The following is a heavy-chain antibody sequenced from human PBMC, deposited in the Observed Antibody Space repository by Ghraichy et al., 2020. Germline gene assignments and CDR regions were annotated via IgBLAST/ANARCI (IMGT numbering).Heavy chain of an antibody. CDR2: IYYSGST. Sequence: SETLSLTCTVSGGSISSYYWSWIRQPPGKGLEWIGYIYYSGSTNYNPSLKSRVTISVDTSKNQFSLKLSSVTAADTAVYYCARDTGHTADYGIDYYYYGMDVWGQGTTVTVSS. CDR3: ARDTGHTADYGIDYYYYGMDV. CDR1: GGSISSYY. V-gene: IGHV4-59*01. D-gene: IGHD3-16*01. J-gene: IGHJ6*02.